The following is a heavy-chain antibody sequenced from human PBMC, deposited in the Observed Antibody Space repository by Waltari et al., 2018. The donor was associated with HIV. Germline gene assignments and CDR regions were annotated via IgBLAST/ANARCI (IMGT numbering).Heavy chain of an antibody. J-gene: IGHJ1*01. CDR3: VRDSLPKCAAGSCYRK. Sequence: EESGGVLVPPGRSLRLTCVTCVFNFEPYALSWFRQSPRKAPEWVGFIRSLSYGGTSDYAASTKGRVIISRDDSQSVVYLDVTSLKSEDTGVYYCVRDSLPKCAAGSCYRKWGQGT. CDR2: IRSLSYGGTS. D-gene: IGHD2-2*01. CDR1: VFNFEPYA. V-gene: IGHV3-49*03.